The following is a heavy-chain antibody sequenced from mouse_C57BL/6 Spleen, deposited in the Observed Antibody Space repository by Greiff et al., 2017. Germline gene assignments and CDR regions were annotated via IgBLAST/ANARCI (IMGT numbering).Heavy chain of an antibody. V-gene: IGHV5-4*01. CDR2: ISDGGSYT. CDR1: GFTFSSYA. D-gene: IGHD1-1*01. J-gene: IGHJ2*01. CDR3: ARDSLYYYGSSYPFDY. Sequence: EVMLVESGGGLVKPGGSLKLSCAASGFTFSSYAMSWVRQTPEKRLEWVATISDGGSYTYYPDNVKGRFTISRDNAKNNLYLQMSHLKSEDTAMYYCARDSLYYYGSSYPFDYWGQGTTLTVSS.